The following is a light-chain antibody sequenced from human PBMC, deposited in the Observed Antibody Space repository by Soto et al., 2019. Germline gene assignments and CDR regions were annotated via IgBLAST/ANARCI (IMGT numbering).Light chain of an antibody. CDR2: GAS. J-gene: IGKJ1*01. CDR1: QSVSSSY. V-gene: IGKV3-20*01. CDR3: QQYGSSPRT. Sequence: EIVLTQSPGTLSLSPGERATLSCRASQSVSSSYLAWYQQKPGQAPRLLIYGASSRATGIPDRFSGSVSGTDFTLIISRREPEDFVVYYCQQYGSSPRTLGQGTKVEIK.